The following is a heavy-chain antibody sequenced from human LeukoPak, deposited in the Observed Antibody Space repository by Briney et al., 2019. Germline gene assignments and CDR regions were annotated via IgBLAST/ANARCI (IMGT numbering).Heavy chain of an antibody. D-gene: IGHD3-22*01. CDR2: ISWNSGST. V-gene: IGHV3-9*01. CDR1: GFTFDDYA. J-gene: IGHJ4*02. CDR3: AKGGQYDSDSFFDF. Sequence: GGSLRLSCAASGFTFDDYAMYWVRQAPGKGLEWVSGISWNSGSTGYADSVKGRFTISRDNSRNTVDVQMNSLRSEDSALYYCAKGGQYDSDSFFDFWGQGTLVTVSS.